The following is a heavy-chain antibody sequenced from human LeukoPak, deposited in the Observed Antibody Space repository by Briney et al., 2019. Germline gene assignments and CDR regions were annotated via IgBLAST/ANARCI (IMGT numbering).Heavy chain of an antibody. Sequence: SETLSLTCSVSGGSISNYYWSWIRQPPGKGLEWIGETTHSGSTNYNRSLKSRVTISVDTSKNQFSLKLSSVTAADTAVYYCARVYYSSSYDYWYFDLWGRGTLVTVSS. D-gene: IGHD6-13*01. V-gene: IGHV4-59*01. CDR2: TTHSGST. CDR3: ARVYYSSSYDYWYFDL. J-gene: IGHJ2*01. CDR1: GGSISNYY.